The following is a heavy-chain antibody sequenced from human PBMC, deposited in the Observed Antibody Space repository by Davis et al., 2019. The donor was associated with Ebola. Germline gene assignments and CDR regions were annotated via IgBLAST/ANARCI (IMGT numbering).Heavy chain of an antibody. CDR2: IYVVGST. CDR3: ARGDGYNYWDY. D-gene: IGHD5-24*01. CDR1: GFTFSNYA. J-gene: IGHJ4*02. Sequence: GGSLRLSCAASGFTFSNYAINWVRQAPGKGLEWVSVIYVVGSTYYADSVKGRFTISRDNSKNTVYLQMDSLRVEDTAVYYCARGDGYNYWDYWGQGTLVTVSS. V-gene: IGHV3-53*01.